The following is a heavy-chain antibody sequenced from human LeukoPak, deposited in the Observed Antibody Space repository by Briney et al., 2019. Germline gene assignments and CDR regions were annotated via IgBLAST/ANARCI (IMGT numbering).Heavy chain of an antibody. CDR2: IRYDGGNK. CDR1: GFIFSSYG. J-gene: IGHJ5*02. Sequence: GGSLRLSCAASGFIFSSYGMDWVRQAPGKGLEWVAFIRYDGGNKYYADSVKGRFTISRDNSKNTLYLQMNSLRPEDTAVYYCAKGGGTIDRRWFDPWGQGTLVTVSS. V-gene: IGHV3-30*02. CDR3: AKGGGTIDRRWFDP. D-gene: IGHD2-8*01.